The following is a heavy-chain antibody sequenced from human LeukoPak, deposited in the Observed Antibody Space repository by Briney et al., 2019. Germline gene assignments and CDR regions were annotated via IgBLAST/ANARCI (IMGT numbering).Heavy chain of an antibody. J-gene: IGHJ4*02. CDR2: IYYSGST. CDR3: ARDEMGREGYFDY. D-gene: IGHD5-24*01. V-gene: IGHV4-39*07. Sequence: SETLSLTCTVSGGSISSSSYYWGWIRQPPGKGLEWIGSIYYSGSTYYNPSLKSRVTISVDTSKNQFSLKLSSVTAADTAVYYCARDEMGREGYFDYWGQGTLVTVSS. CDR1: GGSISSSSYY.